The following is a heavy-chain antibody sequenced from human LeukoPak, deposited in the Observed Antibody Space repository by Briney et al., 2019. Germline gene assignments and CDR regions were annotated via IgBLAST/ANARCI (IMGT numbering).Heavy chain of an antibody. CDR3: ARAREIEAIDY. CDR1: GGSISSYY. J-gene: IGHJ4*02. CDR2: INHGGST. V-gene: IGHV4-34*01. Sequence: SETLSLTCTVSGGSISSYYWNWIRQPPGKGLEWIGQINHGGSTNYNPSLKSRVTISVDTSKNQFSLKMRSVTAPDTAVYYCARAREIEAIDYWGQGTLVTVSS. D-gene: IGHD5-12*01.